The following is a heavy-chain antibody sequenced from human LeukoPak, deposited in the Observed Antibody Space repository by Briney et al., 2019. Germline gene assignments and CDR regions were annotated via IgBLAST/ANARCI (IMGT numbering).Heavy chain of an antibody. D-gene: IGHD1-26*01. CDR1: GFTYSSYS. Sequence: GGAVRLSCAGSGFTYSSYSMNGVRQAPGRGVEWVSSISSRSSYIYYADSVKGRFTISRDNAKNSLYLQMTSLRAEDTAVYYCAREGIVGATSEGYYYYYGMDVWGQGTTVTVSS. J-gene: IGHJ6*02. CDR3: AREGIVGATSEGYYYYYGMDV. V-gene: IGHV3-21*01. CDR2: ISSRSSYI.